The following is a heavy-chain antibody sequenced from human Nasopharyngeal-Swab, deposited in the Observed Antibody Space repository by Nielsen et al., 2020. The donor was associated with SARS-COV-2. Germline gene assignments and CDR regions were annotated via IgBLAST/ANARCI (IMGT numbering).Heavy chain of an antibody. CDR3: ARDLPPVGCSGGSCYSP. D-gene: IGHD2-15*01. CDR1: GFTFSSSG. V-gene: IGHV3-33*01. J-gene: IGHJ5*02. Sequence: GESLKISCAASGFTFSSSGMHWVRQAPGKGLEWVSVIWYDGSNKYYADSVKGRFTISRDNSKNKLYLQMNILRAEDTAVYYCARDLPPVGCSGGSCYSPWGQGTLVTVSS. CDR2: IWYDGSNK.